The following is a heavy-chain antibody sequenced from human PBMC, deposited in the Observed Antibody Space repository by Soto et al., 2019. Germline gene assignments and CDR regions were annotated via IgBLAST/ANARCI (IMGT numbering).Heavy chain of an antibody. CDR1: GFTFSSYW. Sequence: EVQLVESGGGLVQPGGSLRLSCAASGFTFSSYWMSWVRQAPGKGLEWVANIKQHGREKYYVDSVKGRFTISRDNAKNSLCLRMNSLRAEDTAVYYCARVGHGYCSSPSCHPGFDPWGQGSLVTVSS. CDR2: IKQHGREK. J-gene: IGHJ5*02. V-gene: IGHV3-7*01. D-gene: IGHD2-2*03. CDR3: ARVGHGYCSSPSCHPGFDP.